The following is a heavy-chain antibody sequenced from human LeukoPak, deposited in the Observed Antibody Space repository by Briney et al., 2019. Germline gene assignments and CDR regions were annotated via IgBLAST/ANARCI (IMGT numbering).Heavy chain of an antibody. Sequence: GGSLRLSCAASGFTFSTYAMHWVRQAPGKGLEWVGVISYDGGSKYYADSVKGRFTISRDNSKNTLYLQMNSLRAEDTAVYYCARARSSYGYGDAFDIWGQGTMVTVSS. CDR2: ISYDGGSK. J-gene: IGHJ3*02. CDR1: GFTFSTYA. D-gene: IGHD5-18*01. CDR3: ARARSSYGYGDAFDI. V-gene: IGHV3-30*04.